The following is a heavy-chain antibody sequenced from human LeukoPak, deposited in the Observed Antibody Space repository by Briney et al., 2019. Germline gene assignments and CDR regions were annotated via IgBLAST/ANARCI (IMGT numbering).Heavy chain of an antibody. J-gene: IGHJ4*02. CDR2: IYYSGST. D-gene: IGHD1-26*01. V-gene: IGHV4-59*01. CDR3: ARGRMGFYYFDY. CDR1: GGSISSYY. Sequence: PSETLSLTCTVSGGSISSYYWSWIRQPPGKGLEWIGYIYYSGSTNYNPSLKSRVTISVDTSKNQFSLKLSSVTAADTAVYYCARGRMGFYYFDYWGQGTLVTVSS.